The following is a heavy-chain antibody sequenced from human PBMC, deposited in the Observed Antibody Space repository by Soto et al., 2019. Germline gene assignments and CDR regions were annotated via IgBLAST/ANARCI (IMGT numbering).Heavy chain of an antibody. Sequence: EMQLWESGGGLVQPGGSLRLSCAVSGFTFSTYGMSWVRQAPGKGLEWVSTISGSGGMTYYAESVKGRFTISRDNSDNTLYLQMNSLRTEDTAVYFCAKLGRLGGLIVWIDYWGQGTLVTVSS. J-gene: IGHJ4*02. D-gene: IGHD3-16*02. CDR1: GFTFSTYG. CDR2: ISGSGGMT. CDR3: AKLGRLGGLIVWIDY. V-gene: IGHV3-23*01.